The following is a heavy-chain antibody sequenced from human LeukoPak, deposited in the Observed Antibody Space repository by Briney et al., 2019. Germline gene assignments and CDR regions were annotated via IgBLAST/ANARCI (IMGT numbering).Heavy chain of an antibody. CDR2: IYYSGST. CDR1: GGSISSNTYY. J-gene: IGHJ4*02. CDR3: ARQAYCSGTTCNPFDY. D-gene: IGHD2-2*01. V-gene: IGHV4-61*01. Sequence: SETLSLTCTVSGGSISSNTYYWSWIRQPPGKGLEWIGYIYYSGSTNYNPSLKSRVTISIDTSKSQFSLKLSSVSAADTAVYFCARQAYCSGTTCNPFDYWGQGTLVTVSA.